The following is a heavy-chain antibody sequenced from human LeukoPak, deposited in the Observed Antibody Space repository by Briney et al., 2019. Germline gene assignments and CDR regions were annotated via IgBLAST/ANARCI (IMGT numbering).Heavy chain of an antibody. V-gene: IGHV3-30*02. D-gene: IGHD4-17*01. J-gene: IGHJ3*02. CDR3: AKDSEYVDGDYGYFQPDAFDI. CDR1: GFTFSSYG. Sequence: GGSLRLSCAASGFTFSSYGMHWVRQAPGKGLEWVAFIRYDGSNKYYADSVKGRFTISRDNSKNTLYLQMNSLRAEDTAVYYCAKDSEYVDGDYGYFQPDAFDIWGQGTMVTVSS. CDR2: IRYDGSNK.